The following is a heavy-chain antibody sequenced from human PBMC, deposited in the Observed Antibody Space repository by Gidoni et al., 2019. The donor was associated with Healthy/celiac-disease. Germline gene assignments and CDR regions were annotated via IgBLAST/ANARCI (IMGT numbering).Heavy chain of an antibody. CDR3: ARNHIVGATEGWYFDL. CDR1: GGIFSSYA. D-gene: IGHD1-26*01. Sequence: QMQLVQSGAVVKKPGSSVKVFCTASGGIFSSYAISWVRKAPGQGRELMGGIIPSFGKANCAQKSQGGVTITADESTSTAYMELSSLRSEDTAVYYCARNHIVGATEGWYFDLWGRGTLVTVSS. J-gene: IGHJ2*01. CDR2: IIPSFGKA. V-gene: IGHV1-69*01.